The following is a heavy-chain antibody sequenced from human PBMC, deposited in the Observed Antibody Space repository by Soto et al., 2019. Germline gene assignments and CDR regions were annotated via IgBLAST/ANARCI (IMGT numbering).Heavy chain of an antibody. V-gene: IGHV4-59*01. CDR2: IYDSGIT. CDR1: GGSITSYY. D-gene: IGHD3-3*01. Sequence: QVQLQESGPGLVKPSETLSLTCTVSGGSITSYYWGWIRQPPGKGLEWIGYIYDSGITKYNPSHRSLLTMSVDKAKNQFCLKMNFVTAAATAVYYCARANFSSGYNVNDGFDIWGQGTMVTVSS. CDR3: ARANFSSGYNVNDGFDI. J-gene: IGHJ3*02.